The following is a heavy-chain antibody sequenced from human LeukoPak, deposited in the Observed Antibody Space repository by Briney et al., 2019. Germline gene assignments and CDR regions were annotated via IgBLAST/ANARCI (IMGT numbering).Heavy chain of an antibody. V-gene: IGHV3-48*03. CDR2: IGSSGTTR. CDR1: GFPFSIYE. Sequence: PWGSLRLSCAVSGFPFSIYEMNWVRQAPGKGLEWVSNIGSSGTTRYYADSVKGRFSISRDNAKNSLYLQMNSLRVEDTGVYYCALLAVASDFDYWGQGALVTVSS. D-gene: IGHD6-19*01. J-gene: IGHJ4*02. CDR3: ALLAVASDFDY.